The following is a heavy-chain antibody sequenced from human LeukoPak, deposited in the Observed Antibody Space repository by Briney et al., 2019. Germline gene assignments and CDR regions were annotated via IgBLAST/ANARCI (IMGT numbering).Heavy chain of an antibody. V-gene: IGHV4-59*08. CDR1: GGSISSYY. D-gene: IGHD6-19*01. CDR2: IYYSGST. J-gene: IGHJ4*02. CDR3: ARQHSSGWYRGTFDY. Sequence: TSETLSLTCTVSGGSISSYYWSWIRQPPGKGLEWIGYIYYSGSTNYNPSLKSRVTISVDTSKNQFSLKLSSVTAADTAVYYCARQHSSGWYRGTFDYWGQGTLVTVSS.